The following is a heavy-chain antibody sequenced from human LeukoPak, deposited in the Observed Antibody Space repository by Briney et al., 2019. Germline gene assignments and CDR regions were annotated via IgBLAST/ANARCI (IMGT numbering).Heavy chain of an antibody. J-gene: IGHJ4*02. V-gene: IGHV3-23*01. CDR1: GFTLSTNA. Sequence: GGSLRLSCLTSGFTLSTNAMSWVRQAPGKGLEWISGISGSGASTYYADSVKGRFTISRDNSKNTLYLQMNSLRAENTAVYYCAREGYDYVWGSYRPYPDYWGQGTLVTVSS. CDR3: AREGYDYVWGSYRPYPDY. D-gene: IGHD3-16*02. CDR2: ISGSGAST.